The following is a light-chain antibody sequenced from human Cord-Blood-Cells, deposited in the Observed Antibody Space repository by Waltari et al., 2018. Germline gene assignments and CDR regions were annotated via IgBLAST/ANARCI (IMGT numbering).Light chain of an antibody. J-gene: IGKJ4*01. Sequence: AIQLTQSPSSLSASVGDRLTITCRASQGISSALAWYQQKTGHAPKLLIYDASSVESGVPSRFSGSGSGTEFTLTISSLQPEDFASYYCQQFDSYPLTFGGGTKVEIK. CDR2: DAS. V-gene: IGKV1-13*02. CDR1: QGISSA. CDR3: QQFDSYPLT.